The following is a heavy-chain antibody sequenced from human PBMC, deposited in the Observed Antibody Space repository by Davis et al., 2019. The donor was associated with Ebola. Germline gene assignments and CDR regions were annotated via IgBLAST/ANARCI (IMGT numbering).Heavy chain of an antibody. CDR1: GFIFSDYY. Sequence: GGSLRLSCGASGFIFSDYYMSWIRQAPGKGLEWVSHIHSSSVTIYYADSVKGRFTVSRDNAKNSLYLQMNSLRAEDTALYYCAKDIALWFDGPEDYYYGMDVWGKGTTVTVSS. CDR2: IHSSSVTI. D-gene: IGHD3-10*01. V-gene: IGHV3-11*01. CDR3: AKDIALWFDGPEDYYYGMDV. J-gene: IGHJ6*04.